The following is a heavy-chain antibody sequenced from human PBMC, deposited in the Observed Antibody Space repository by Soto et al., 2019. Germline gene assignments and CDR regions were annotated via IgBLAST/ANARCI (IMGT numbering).Heavy chain of an antibody. J-gene: IGHJ6*02. CDR2: IIPIFGTA. V-gene: IGHV1-69*13. Sequence: GASVKVSCKASGGTFSSYAISWVRQAPGQGLEWMGGIIPIFGTANYAQKFQGRVTITADESTSTAYMELSSLRSEDTSVYYCARGGRHLLTTTTTVWDATPLDYYYYGMDVWGQGSTVTVSS. CDR1: GGTFSSYA. CDR3: ARGGRHLLTTTTTVWDATPLDYYYYGMDV. D-gene: IGHD3-10*01.